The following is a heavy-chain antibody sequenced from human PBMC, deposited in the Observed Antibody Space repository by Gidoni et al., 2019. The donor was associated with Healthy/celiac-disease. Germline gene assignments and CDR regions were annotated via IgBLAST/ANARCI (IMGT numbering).Heavy chain of an antibody. CDR3: ASSIAVAIDY. CDR2: IYSSGST. J-gene: IGHJ4*02. Sequence: QVQLQETGPGLVKPSETLSLTWTGPGGSISSYYWSWIRQPPGKGLGWIWYIYSSGSTNYNPSLKSRVTISVDTSKFQFSLKLSSVTAADTAVYYCASSIAVAIDYWGQGTLVTVSS. D-gene: IGHD6-19*01. V-gene: IGHV4-59*01. CDR1: GGSISSYY.